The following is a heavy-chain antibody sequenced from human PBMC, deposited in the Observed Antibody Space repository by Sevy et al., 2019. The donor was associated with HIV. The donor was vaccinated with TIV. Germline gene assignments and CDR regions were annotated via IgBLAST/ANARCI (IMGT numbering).Heavy chain of an antibody. CDR1: GFRFSDYA. CDR3: AKDNRPATMSNSSYYYYGMDV. Sequence: SLRLSCAASGFRFSDYAMHWVRQAPGKGLEWVSGISWNSVSLDYADSVKGRFTISRDNAKNSLYLQMNRLRSEDTALYYCAKDNRPATMSNSSYYYYGMDVWGQGTTVTVSS. CDR2: ISWNSVSL. V-gene: IGHV3-9*01. J-gene: IGHJ6*02. D-gene: IGHD6-6*01.